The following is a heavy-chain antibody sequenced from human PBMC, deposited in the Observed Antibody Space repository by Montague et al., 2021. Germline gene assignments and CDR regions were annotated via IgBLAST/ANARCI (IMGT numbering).Heavy chain of an antibody. CDR2: VSHGGRT. D-gene: IGHD3-10*01. CDR1: RSLINSDYY. CDR3: AKQDYFVSGTSYKGFDP. J-gene: IGHJ5*02. Sequence: SETLSLTCTVSRSLINSDYYWGWIRQPPGKGLEWMGSVSHGGRTYYNPSLKSRVTISVDTSTSQFSLELSFVTAADTAVYYCAKQDYFVSGTSYKGFDPWGQGILVTVSS. V-gene: IGHV4-38-2*02.